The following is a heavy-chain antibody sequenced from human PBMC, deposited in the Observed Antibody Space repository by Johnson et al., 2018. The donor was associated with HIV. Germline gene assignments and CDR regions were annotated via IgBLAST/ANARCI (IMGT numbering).Heavy chain of an antibody. V-gene: IGHV3-30-3*01. CDR2: ISYDGSNK. Sequence: QVQLVESGGDLVQPGGSLKLSCVGYGFTFSNAWMNWVRQAPGKGLEWVAVISYDGSNKYYADSVKGRFTISRDNSKNTLYLQMNSLRAEDTAVYYCARETRDGPAFDIWGQGTMVTVSS. CDR1: GFTFSNAW. J-gene: IGHJ3*02. D-gene: IGHD5-24*01. CDR3: ARETRDGPAFDI.